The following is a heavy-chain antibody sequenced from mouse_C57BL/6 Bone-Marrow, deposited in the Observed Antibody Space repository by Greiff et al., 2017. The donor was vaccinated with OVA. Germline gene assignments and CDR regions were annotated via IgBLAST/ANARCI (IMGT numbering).Heavy chain of an antibody. CDR3: ARGDGYFDY. D-gene: IGHD2-3*01. Sequence: QVQLQQSGAELVRPGSSVKLSCKASGYTFTSYWMDWVKQRPGQGLEWIGNIYPSDSETHYNQKFKDKATLTVDKSPSTAYMQLSSLTSEDSAVYYCARGDGYFDYWGQGTTLTVSS. J-gene: IGHJ2*01. CDR2: IYPSDSET. CDR1: GYTFTSYW. V-gene: IGHV1-61*01.